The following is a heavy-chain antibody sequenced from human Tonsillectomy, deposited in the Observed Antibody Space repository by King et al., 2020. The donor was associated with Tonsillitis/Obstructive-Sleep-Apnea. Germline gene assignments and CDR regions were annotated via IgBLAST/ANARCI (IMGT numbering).Heavy chain of an antibody. V-gene: IGHV1-69*09. CDR2: IIPILDIT. Sequence: QLVQSGAEVKKPGSSVKVSCKASGGTFSTYAINWVRQAPGQGLEWMGRIIPILDITNYAQKFQGRVTITADKSTTTAYMELSSLRSEATAVYYCGLDTPYYYMDVWGKGTTVTVSS. D-gene: IGHD3/OR15-3a*01. CDR3: GLDTPYYYMDV. J-gene: IGHJ6*03. CDR1: GGTFSTYA.